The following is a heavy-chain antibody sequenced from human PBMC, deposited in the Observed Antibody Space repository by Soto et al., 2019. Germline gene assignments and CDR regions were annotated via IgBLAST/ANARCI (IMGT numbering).Heavy chain of an antibody. D-gene: IGHD5-18*01. V-gene: IGHV3-74*01. J-gene: IGHJ4*02. Sequence: PGGSLRLSCAASGFTFSSYWMHWVLQAPGKGLMWVSRINGEGSRTDYADSVKGRFSISRDNAKNTLSVQMDSLRAEDTAVYYCVRAGYSYQYDFWGQGTLVTVSS. CDR2: INGEGSRT. CDR1: GFTFSSYW. CDR3: VRAGYSYQYDF.